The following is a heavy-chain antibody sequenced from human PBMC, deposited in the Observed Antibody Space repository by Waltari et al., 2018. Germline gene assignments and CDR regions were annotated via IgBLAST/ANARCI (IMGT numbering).Heavy chain of an antibody. J-gene: IGHJ4*02. D-gene: IGHD3-16*01. V-gene: IGHV1-18*01. CDR2: ISGYKGDA. CDR1: GYIFSNYG. Sequence: QLVQSGAAVKKPGASVKVSCKGSGYIFSNYGVTWVRQAPGQGLEWMGWISGYKGDAKYEEKFEGRVTMTRDTSTSTAYMEIRGLRSDDTAVYFCARDDVDSSAFGGFWGQGTQVTVSS. CDR3: ARDDVDSSAFGGF.